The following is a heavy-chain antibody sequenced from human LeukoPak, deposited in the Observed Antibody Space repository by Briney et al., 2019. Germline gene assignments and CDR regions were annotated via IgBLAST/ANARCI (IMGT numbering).Heavy chain of an antibody. CDR2: IKTDGSAK. V-gene: IGHV3-7*01. Sequence: GGSLRLSCDASGFTFSDHSMDWVRQAPGKGLECVANIKTDGSAKYYPDSVKGRFTVSRDNAKNSLYLQMNNMRVEDTAIYYRTKDLNHDSSGWGQGTLVTVSS. D-gene: IGHD3-22*01. CDR1: GFTFSDHS. J-gene: IGHJ4*02. CDR3: TKDLNHDSSG.